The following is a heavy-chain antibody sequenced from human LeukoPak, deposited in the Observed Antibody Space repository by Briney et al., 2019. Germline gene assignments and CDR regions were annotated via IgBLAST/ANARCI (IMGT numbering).Heavy chain of an antibody. CDR3: AKVAGYSYVGVYYFDY. J-gene: IGHJ4*02. D-gene: IGHD5-18*01. CDR2: ITTGSTYI. V-gene: IGHV3-21*04. Sequence: GGSLRLSCSASAFTFSDYTMIWVRQAPGKGLEWVSCITTGSTYIYYADSVKGRFTISRDNSKNTLYLQMNSLRAEDTAVYYCAKVAGYSYVGVYYFDYWGQGTLVTVSS. CDR1: AFTFSDYT.